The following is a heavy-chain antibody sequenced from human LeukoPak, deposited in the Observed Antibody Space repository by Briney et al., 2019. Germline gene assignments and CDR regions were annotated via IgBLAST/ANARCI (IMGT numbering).Heavy chain of an antibody. CDR3: AELGITMIGGV. CDR2: IIGSGGST. Sequence: GGTLRLSCAASGFTFSSYGMSWVRQAPGKGLGWVSSIIGSGGSTYYADSVKGRFTISRDNSKNTLYLQMNSLRAEDTAVYYCAELGITMIGGVWGKGTTVTISS. V-gene: IGHV3-23*01. J-gene: IGHJ6*04. D-gene: IGHD3-10*02. CDR1: GFTFSSYG.